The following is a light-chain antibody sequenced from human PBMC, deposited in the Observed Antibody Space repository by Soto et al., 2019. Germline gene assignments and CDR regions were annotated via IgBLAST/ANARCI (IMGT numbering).Light chain of an antibody. J-gene: IGKJ1*01. V-gene: IGKV3-20*01. CDR2: SAS. Sequence: EVVLTQSPGTLSLSPGERATLSCRASRTVDGNYLAWYHQKPGQPPRLLIHSASTRAPGIPDRFSASGAGTDVTLTISRLEPEDSAVYYCQQYSASPRTFGPGTKVEIK. CDR3: QQYSASPRT. CDR1: RTVDGNY.